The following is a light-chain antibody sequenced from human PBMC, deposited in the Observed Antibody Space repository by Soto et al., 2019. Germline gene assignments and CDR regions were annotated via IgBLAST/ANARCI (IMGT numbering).Light chain of an antibody. V-gene: IGKV3-11*01. Sequence: EIVLTQSPATLSLSPGERATLSCRASQSVSTYLAWYQQKPGQAPRLLIYDASNRATGIPARFSGNGSGTDFTLTISSLVPEDFAVYYCQQRSNWPLTTFGPGTKVEFK. CDR2: DAS. CDR3: QQRSNWPLTT. CDR1: QSVSTY. J-gene: IGKJ1*01.